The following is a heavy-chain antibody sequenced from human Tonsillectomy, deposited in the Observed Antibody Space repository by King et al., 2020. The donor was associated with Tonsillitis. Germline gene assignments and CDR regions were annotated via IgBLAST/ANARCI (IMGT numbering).Heavy chain of an antibody. V-gene: IGHV3-9*01. CDR1: GFTFDDYA. D-gene: IGHD3-16*02. J-gene: IGHJ6*02. Sequence: VQLVESGGGLVQPGRSLRLSCAASGFTFDDYAMHWVRQAPGKGLEWVSGISWNSGSIGYADSVKGRFTISRDNAKNSLYLQMNSLRAEDTALYYCAKDMTGPYDYVWGSYRYYYYYGMDVWGQGTTVTVSS. CDR3: AKDMTGPYDYVWGSYRYYYYYGMDV. CDR2: ISWNSGSI.